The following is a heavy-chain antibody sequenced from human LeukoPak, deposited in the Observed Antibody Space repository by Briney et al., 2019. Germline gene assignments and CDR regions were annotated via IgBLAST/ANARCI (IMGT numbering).Heavy chain of an antibody. CDR2: ISSSATYI. CDR1: GFAFSSYT. V-gene: IGHV3-21*01. Sequence: GGSLRLSCAGSGFAFSSYTMNWVRQAPGKGLEWVSSISSSATYIYYADSVRGRFTISRDDAKNSLFLHMNSLRAEDTAVYYCATWDDYGDYVAFEYWGQGTLVTISS. D-gene: IGHD4-17*01. CDR3: ATWDDYGDYVAFEY. J-gene: IGHJ4*02.